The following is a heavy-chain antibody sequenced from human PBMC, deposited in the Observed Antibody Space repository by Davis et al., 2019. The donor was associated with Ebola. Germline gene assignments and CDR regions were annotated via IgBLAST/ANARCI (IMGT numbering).Heavy chain of an antibody. D-gene: IGHD5-12*01. V-gene: IGHV1-69*04. J-gene: IGHJ2*01. Sequence: AASVKVSCKASGGTFSSYAISWVRQAPGQGLEWMGRIIPILGIANCAQKFQGRVTITADKSTSTAYMELSSLRSEDTAVYYCARAKGLATRNWYFDLWGRGTLVTVSS. CDR2: IIPILGIA. CDR1: GGTFSSYA. CDR3: ARAKGLATRNWYFDL.